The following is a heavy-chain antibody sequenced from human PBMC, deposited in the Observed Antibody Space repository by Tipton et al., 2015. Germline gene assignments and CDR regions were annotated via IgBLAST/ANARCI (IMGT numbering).Heavy chain of an antibody. CDR2: IYYSGST. D-gene: IGHD3-9*01. J-gene: IGHJ4*02. Sequence: TLSLTCTVSGHSINSGGHYWGWIRQSPGKGLEWIGYIYYSGSTNYNPSLRSRVIISVDTSKNQFSLTVTSVTAADTAVYYCACQDYDSLTRDYQTVDYWGQGTLVTVSS. CDR1: GHSINSGGHY. V-gene: IGHV4-61*05. CDR3: ACQDYDSLTRDYQTVDY.